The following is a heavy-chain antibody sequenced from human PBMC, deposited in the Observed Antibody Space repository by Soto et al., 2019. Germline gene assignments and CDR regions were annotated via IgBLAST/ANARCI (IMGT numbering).Heavy chain of an antibody. Sequence: PGGSLRLSCAASGFTFSSYGMHWVRQAPGKGLEWVAVISYDGSNKYYADSVKGRFTISRDNSKNTLYLQMNSLRAEDTAVYYCAKDSLSGWYMDYWGQGTLVTVSS. J-gene: IGHJ4*02. CDR2: ISYDGSNK. D-gene: IGHD6-19*01. CDR1: GFTFSSYG. V-gene: IGHV3-30*18. CDR3: AKDSLSGWYMDY.